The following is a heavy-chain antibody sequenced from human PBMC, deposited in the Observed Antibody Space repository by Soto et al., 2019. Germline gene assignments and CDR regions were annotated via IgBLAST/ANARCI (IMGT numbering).Heavy chain of an antibody. D-gene: IGHD2-15*01. CDR1: GGSFRGYY. V-gene: IGHV4-34*01. Sequence: SETLSLTCAGYGGSFRGYYWSWIRQPPGKGLEWIGEINHSGSTNYNPSLKSRVTISVDTSKNQFSLKLSSVTAADTAVYYCARDGKVPSRGFYYWGQGTLVTVSS. CDR3: ARDGKVPSRGFYY. CDR2: INHSGST. J-gene: IGHJ4*02.